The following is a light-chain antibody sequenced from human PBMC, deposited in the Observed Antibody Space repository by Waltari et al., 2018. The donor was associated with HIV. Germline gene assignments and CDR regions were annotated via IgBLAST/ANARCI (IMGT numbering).Light chain of an antibody. V-gene: IGLV2-23*02. CDR3: CSYAGSSTFVV. CDR1: SSDVGSYYL. Sequence: QSALTQPASVSGSPGRSITISCTGTSSDVGSYYLVSWYQQHPGKAPKLMIYEVSKRPSGVSNRFSGSKSGNTSSLTISGLQAEDEADYYCCSYAGSSTFVVFGGGTKLTVL. J-gene: IGLJ2*01. CDR2: EVS.